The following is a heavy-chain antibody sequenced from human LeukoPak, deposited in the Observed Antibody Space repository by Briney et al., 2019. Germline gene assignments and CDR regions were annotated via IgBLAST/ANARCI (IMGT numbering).Heavy chain of an antibody. CDR1: GFIFSGYW. CDR3: AKDNAYYYADY. J-gene: IGHJ4*02. Sequence: GGSLRLSCAGSGFIFSGYWMHWVRQAPGKGLMWVSRIKTDGTTTYYADSVKGRFTVSRDNAKNTLYLQMNSLRDDDTAVYYCAKDNAYYYADYWGQGTLVTVSS. V-gene: IGHV3-74*01. CDR2: IKTDGTTT. D-gene: IGHD3-10*01.